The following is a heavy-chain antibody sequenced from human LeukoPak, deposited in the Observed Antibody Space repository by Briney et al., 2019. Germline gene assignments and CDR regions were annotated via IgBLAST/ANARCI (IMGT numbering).Heavy chain of an antibody. CDR1: GFTFDDYA. CDR3: ATMGDWTYMDV. Sequence: GGSLRLSCAASGFTFDDYAMHWVRQAPGKGLEWVSGISWNSRTIGYADSVKGRFTISRDNAKNSLYLQMNSLRAEDTALYYCATMGDWTYMDVWGKGTTVTISS. D-gene: IGHD3-16*01. CDR2: ISWNSRTI. J-gene: IGHJ6*03. V-gene: IGHV3-9*01.